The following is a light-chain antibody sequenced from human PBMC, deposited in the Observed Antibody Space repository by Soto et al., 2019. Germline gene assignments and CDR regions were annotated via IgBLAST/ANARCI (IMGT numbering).Light chain of an antibody. CDR3: QQYDGWPRT. V-gene: IGKV3-15*01. CDR2: SAS. CDR1: QRVGIN. J-gene: IGKJ1*01. Sequence: EIVMTQSPATLSVSPGETATLSCRASQRVGINLAWYQQKPGQAPRLLIYSASTRASGIPDRFSGSGSGTEFTLTISSLQSEDFAFSYCQQYDGWPRTFGQGTKVDIK.